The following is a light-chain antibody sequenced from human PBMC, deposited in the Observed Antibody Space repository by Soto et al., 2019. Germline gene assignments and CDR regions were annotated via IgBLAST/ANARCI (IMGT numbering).Light chain of an antibody. CDR3: QKANHFPRT. Sequence: DIQMTQSPSSVSASVGDRVTITCRASQGIGTWLAWYQQKPGKTPKYLIYGASSLQSGVPSRFSGSGSGTDFTLTIRILQPEDLATYYFQKANHFPRTFGGGNKVESK. V-gene: IGKV1-12*01. CDR2: GAS. J-gene: IGKJ4*01. CDR1: QGIGTW.